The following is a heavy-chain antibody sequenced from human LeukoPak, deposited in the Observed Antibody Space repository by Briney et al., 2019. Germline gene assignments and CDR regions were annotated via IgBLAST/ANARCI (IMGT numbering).Heavy chain of an antibody. D-gene: IGHD6-6*01. CDR3: ERLVRFSSDYFDY. CDR1: GGSISSYY. V-gene: IGHV4-59*01. J-gene: IGHJ4*02. Sequence: PSETLSHTCTVSGGSISSYYWSWIRQPPGKGLEWIGYIYYSGSTNYNPSLKSRVTISVDTSKNQFSLKLSSVTAADTAVYYCERLVRFSSDYFDYWGQGTLVTVSS. CDR2: IYYSGST.